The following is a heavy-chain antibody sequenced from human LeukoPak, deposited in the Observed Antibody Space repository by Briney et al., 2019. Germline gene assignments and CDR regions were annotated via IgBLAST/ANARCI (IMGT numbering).Heavy chain of an antibody. J-gene: IGHJ4*02. D-gene: IGHD4-17*01. CDR2: ISYDGSNK. V-gene: IGHV3-30*03. CDR3: AILTGHRPMTTVTPSVDY. Sequence: GRSLRLSCAASGFTFSSYGMHWVRQAPGKGLEWVAVISYDGSNKYYADSVRGRFTISRDNSKNTLYLQMNSLRAEDTAVYYCAILTGHRPMTTVTPSVDYWGQGTLVTVSS. CDR1: GFTFSSYG.